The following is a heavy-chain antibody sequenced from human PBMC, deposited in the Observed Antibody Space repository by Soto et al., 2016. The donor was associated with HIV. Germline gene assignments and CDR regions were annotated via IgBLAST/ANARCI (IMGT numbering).Heavy chain of an antibody. CDR3: ANPPTFPRAYTYCSSTSCSGGDAFDI. Sequence: EVQLLESGGGLVQPGGSLRLSCAASGFTFSSYAMSWVRQAPGKGLEWVSAISGSGGSTYYADSVKGRFTISRDNSKNTLYLQMNSLRAEDTAVYYCANPPTFPRAYTYCSSTSCSGGDAFDIWGQGTMVTVSS. CDR1: GFTFSSYA. J-gene: IGHJ3*02. D-gene: IGHD2-2*01. CDR2: ISGSGGST. V-gene: IGHV3-23*01.